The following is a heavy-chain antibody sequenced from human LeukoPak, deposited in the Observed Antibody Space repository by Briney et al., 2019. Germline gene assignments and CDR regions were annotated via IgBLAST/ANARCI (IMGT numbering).Heavy chain of an antibody. CDR1: GYSFTNYW. D-gene: IGHD5-12*01. J-gene: IGHJ4*02. CDR2: IYPGDSDT. V-gene: IGHV5-51*01. CDR3: ARHPELRYSGYDFEASDF. Sequence: GESLKISCKGFGYSFTNYWIGWVRQMPGKGLEWMGIIYPGDSDTTYSPTFQGQVTISADKSIGTAYLQWSSLKASDTAMYYCARHPELRYSGYDFEASDFWGQGTLVTVSS.